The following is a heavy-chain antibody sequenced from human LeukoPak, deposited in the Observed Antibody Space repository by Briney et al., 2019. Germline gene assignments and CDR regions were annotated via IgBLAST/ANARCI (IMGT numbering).Heavy chain of an antibody. J-gene: IGHJ4*02. V-gene: IGHV3-7*01. CDR1: GFTFSNYW. CDR2: VKPDGSEK. CDR3: ARRKYSSGWDY. Sequence: GGSLRLSCTASGFTFSNYWMTWVRQAPGKGLEWVATVKPDGSEKYSVDSVKGRFSISRDNTKNSVYLQMNSLRVEDTAVYYCARRKYSSGWDYWGQGTLVTVSS. D-gene: IGHD6-19*01.